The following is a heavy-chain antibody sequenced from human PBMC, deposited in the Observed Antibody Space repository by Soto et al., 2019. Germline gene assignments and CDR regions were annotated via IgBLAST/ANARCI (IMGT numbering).Heavy chain of an antibody. V-gene: IGHV3-23*01. D-gene: IGHD2-8*01. Sequence: RLSCAASGFTFSSYAMSWVRQAPGKGLEWVSAISGSGGSTYYADSVKGRFTISRDNSKNTLYLQMNSLRAEDTAVYYCAKVEDIVLMVYATSWGQGTMVTVSS. J-gene: IGHJ5*02. CDR1: GFTFSSYA. CDR3: AKVEDIVLMVYATS. CDR2: ISGSGGST.